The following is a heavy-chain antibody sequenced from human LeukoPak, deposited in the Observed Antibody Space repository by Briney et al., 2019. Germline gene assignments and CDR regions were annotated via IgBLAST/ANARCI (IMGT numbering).Heavy chain of an antibody. CDR3: ARAYYYDSSAAIDY. CDR1: GGSFSGYY. Sequence: SETLSLTCGVYGGSFSGYYWNWIRRPPGMGLEWIGEINHRGGTSYNPSLKSRVTMSVDTSKNVFSLKSTSVTAADTAVYYCARAYYYDSSAAIDYWGQGILVTVSS. J-gene: IGHJ4*02. V-gene: IGHV4-34*01. CDR2: INHRGGT. D-gene: IGHD3-22*01.